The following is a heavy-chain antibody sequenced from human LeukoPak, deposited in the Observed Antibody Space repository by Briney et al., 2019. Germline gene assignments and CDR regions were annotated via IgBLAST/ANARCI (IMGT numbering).Heavy chain of an antibody. D-gene: IGHD6-19*01. V-gene: IGHV3-33*01. Sequence: PGRSLRLSCAASGFTFSSYGMHWVRQAPGKGLEWVAVIWYDGSNKYYADSVKGRFTISRDNSKNTLYLQMNSLRAEDTAVCYCARDNQWLTDAFDIWGQGTMVTVSS. CDR3: ARDNQWLTDAFDI. CDR1: GFTFSSYG. J-gene: IGHJ3*02. CDR2: IWYDGSNK.